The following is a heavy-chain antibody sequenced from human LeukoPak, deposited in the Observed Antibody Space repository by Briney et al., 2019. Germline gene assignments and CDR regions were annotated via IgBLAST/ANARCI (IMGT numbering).Heavy chain of an antibody. D-gene: IGHD2-21*02. V-gene: IGHV4-39*07. Sequence: SETLSLTCAVSGASISGSGYYLGRIRQPPGKGLEWIGNIYYTGSTYYNASLQSRVTISIDMSKNQFSLRLSSVTAAATAGYYCARGGGGHCGGDCYFFDYWGQGTLVTVSS. CDR3: ARGGGGHCGGDCYFFDY. CDR2: IYYTGST. J-gene: IGHJ4*02. CDR1: GASISGSGYY.